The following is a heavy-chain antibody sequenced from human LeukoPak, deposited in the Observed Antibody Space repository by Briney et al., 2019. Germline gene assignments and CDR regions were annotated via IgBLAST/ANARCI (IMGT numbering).Heavy chain of an antibody. J-gene: IGHJ4*02. Sequence: SETLSLTCTVSGGSISSSSYYWGWIRQPPGKGLEWIGSIYYSGSTYYNPSLKSRVTISVDTSKNQFSLKLSSVTAADTAVYYCARDDSSGYYSTYYFDYWGQGTLVTVSS. CDR2: IYYSGST. V-gene: IGHV4-39*07. CDR3: ARDDSSGYYSTYYFDY. CDR1: GGSISSSSYY. D-gene: IGHD3-22*01.